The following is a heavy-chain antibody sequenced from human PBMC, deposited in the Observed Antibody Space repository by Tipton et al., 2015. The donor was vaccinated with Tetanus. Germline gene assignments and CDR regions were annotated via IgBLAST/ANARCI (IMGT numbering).Heavy chain of an antibody. CDR3: AKSPGYYYYGMDV. CDR2: ISAYNGNA. Sequence: QSGAEVKKPGASVKVSCKASGYTFTSYGISWVRQAPGQGLEWMGWISAYNGNADYARRLQDRVTMTSDTSTSTAYMELRSLRSDDTAVYYCAKSPGYYYYGMDVWGQGTTVTVSS. V-gene: IGHV1-18*01. CDR1: GYTFTSYG. J-gene: IGHJ6*02.